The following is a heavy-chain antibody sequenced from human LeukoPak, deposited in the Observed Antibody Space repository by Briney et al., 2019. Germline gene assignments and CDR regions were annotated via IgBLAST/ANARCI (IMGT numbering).Heavy chain of an antibody. CDR2: ISGSGGST. CDR3: AKDIVGARGGFDH. CDR1: GFTFSSYA. V-gene: IGHV3-23*01. Sequence: GGSLRLSCAASGFTFSSYAMSWVRQAPGKGLEWVSAISGSGGSTYYADSVKGRFAISRDNSKNTLYLQMNSLRAEDTAVYYCAKDIVGARGGFDHWGQGTLVTVSS. D-gene: IGHD1-26*01. J-gene: IGHJ4*02.